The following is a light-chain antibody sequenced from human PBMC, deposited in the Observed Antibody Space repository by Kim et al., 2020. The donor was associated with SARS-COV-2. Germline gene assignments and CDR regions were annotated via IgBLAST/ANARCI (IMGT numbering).Light chain of an antibody. Sequence: GQSVTISCTGTSSNVGGYNYVSWYQQHPGKAPKLLIYDVNKWPSGVPDRFSGSKSGNTASLTISGLQAEDEADYYCCSYAGTYTWVFGGGTELTVL. CDR2: DVN. J-gene: IGLJ3*02. CDR1: SSNVGGYNY. CDR3: CSYAGTYTWV. V-gene: IGLV2-11*01.